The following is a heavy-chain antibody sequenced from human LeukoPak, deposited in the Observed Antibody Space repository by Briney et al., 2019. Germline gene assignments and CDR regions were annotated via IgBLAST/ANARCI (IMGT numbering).Heavy chain of an antibody. CDR2: ISNDGSNK. V-gene: IGHV3-30*04. CDR1: GFTFSSYA. D-gene: IGHD3-3*01. Sequence: GGSLRLSCAASGFTFSSYAMHWVRQAPGKGLEWVAVISNDGSNKYYADSVKGRFTISRDNSKNTLYLQMNSLRAEDTAVYYCARDWTSITIFGVVITPPSMDVWGQGTTVTVSS. CDR3: ARDWTSITIFGVVITPPSMDV. J-gene: IGHJ6*02.